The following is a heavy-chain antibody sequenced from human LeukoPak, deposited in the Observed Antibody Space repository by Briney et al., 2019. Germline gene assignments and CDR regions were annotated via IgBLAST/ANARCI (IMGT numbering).Heavy chain of an antibody. CDR3: ARKDPGYSGYSDFDY. CDR1: GGSISSSSYY. CDR2: IYHSGST. D-gene: IGHD5-12*01. V-gene: IGHV4-39*07. Sequence: PSETLSLTCTVSGGSISSSSYYWGWIRQPPGKGLEWIGNIYHSGSTYYNPSLKSRVTISLDTSKNQFSLKLSSVTAADTAVYYCARKDPGYSGYSDFDYWGQGTLVTVSS. J-gene: IGHJ4*02.